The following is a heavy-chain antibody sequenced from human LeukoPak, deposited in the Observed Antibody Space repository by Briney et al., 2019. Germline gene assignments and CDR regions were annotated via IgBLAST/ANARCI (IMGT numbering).Heavy chain of an antibody. J-gene: IGHJ4*02. CDR3: ARHHTSSKPIDY. Sequence: PSETLSLTCTVSGGSISSYYWSWIRQPPWKGLEWIGSVYSTGHTNYNLSLKSRVTMSIDTSKNQLSLKLTSVTAADTAMYYCARHHTSSKPIDYWGQGTLVTVSS. CDR1: GGSISSYY. V-gene: IGHV4-59*04. D-gene: IGHD3-16*01. CDR2: VYSTGHT.